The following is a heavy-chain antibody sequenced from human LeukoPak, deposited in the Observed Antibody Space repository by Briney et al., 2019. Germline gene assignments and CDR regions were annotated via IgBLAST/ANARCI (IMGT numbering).Heavy chain of an antibody. CDR3: ARGHSSSWSSGNWFDP. CDR2: IYYSGST. J-gene: IGHJ5*02. D-gene: IGHD6-13*01. Sequence: PSETLSLTCTVSGGPISSSSYYWGWIRQPPGKGLEWIGSIYYSGSTYYNPSLKSRVTVSVDKSKNQFSLKLSSVTAADTAVYYCARGHSSSWSSGNWFDPWGQGTLVTVSS. V-gene: IGHV4-39*07. CDR1: GGPISSSSYY.